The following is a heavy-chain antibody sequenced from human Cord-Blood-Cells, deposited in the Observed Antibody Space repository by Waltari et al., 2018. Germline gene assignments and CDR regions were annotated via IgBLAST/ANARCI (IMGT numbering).Heavy chain of an antibody. V-gene: IGHV3-53*01. D-gene: IGHD3-10*01. J-gene: IGHJ4*02. Sequence: EVQLVESGGGLIQPGGSLRLSCAASGFTVSSNYMSWVRQAPGKGLEWVSVNYSGGSTYYAGSVKGRFTISRDNSKNTLYLQMNSLRAEDTAVYYCARGFGYYGSGSYYNYFDYWGQGTLVTVSS. CDR3: ARGFGYYGSGSYYNYFDY. CDR1: GFTVSSNY. CDR2: NYSGGST.